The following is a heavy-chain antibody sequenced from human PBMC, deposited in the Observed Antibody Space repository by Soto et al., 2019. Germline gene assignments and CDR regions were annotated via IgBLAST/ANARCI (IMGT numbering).Heavy chain of an antibody. CDR2: IDAGNGNT. D-gene: IGHD2-2*01. Sequence: ASVQVSFKASGYTFTSYVMQWVRQAPGGRLEWMGWIDAGNGNTRYSQKFQGRVTVTRDTSASTAYMGLSSLTSEDTAMYYCARVGHCTSTSCYGGFDYWGPGTLVTVSS. V-gene: IGHV1-3*01. CDR1: GYTFTSYV. CDR3: ARVGHCTSTSCYGGFDY. J-gene: IGHJ4*02.